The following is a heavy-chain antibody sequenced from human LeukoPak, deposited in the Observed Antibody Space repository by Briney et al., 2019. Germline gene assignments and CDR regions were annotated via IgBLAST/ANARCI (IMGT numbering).Heavy chain of an antibody. Sequence: EASVTVSFTASGGTFSSYAISWVRQAPGQGLEWMGGIIPIFGTANYAQKFQGRVTITADESTSTAYMELSSLRAEDTAVYYCAKALVRGVIIQSYYYYGMDVWGQGTTVTVSS. J-gene: IGHJ6*02. V-gene: IGHV1-69*13. CDR1: GGTFSSYA. CDR2: IIPIFGTA. D-gene: IGHD3-10*01. CDR3: AKALVRGVIIQSYYYYGMDV.